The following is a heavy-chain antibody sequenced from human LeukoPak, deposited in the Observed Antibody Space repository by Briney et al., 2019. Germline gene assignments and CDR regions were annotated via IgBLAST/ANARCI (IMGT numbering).Heavy chain of an antibody. J-gene: IGHJ4*02. CDR1: GDSISTYY. V-gene: IGHV4-4*07. CDR3: ARGSYYDILTGYYTGSFDY. D-gene: IGHD3-9*01. Sequence: PSETLSLTCTDSGDSISTYYWRWIRQPAGKGLEWIGRIYTSGSTKYNPSLKSRVTMSVDTSKNQFSLKLSSVTAADTAVYYCARGSYYDILTGYYTGSFDYWGQGTLVTVSS. CDR2: IYTSGST.